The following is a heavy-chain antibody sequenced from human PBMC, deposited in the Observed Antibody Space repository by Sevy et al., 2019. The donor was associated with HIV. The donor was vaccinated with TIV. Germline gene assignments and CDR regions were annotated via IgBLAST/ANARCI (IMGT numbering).Heavy chain of an antibody. CDR1: GFPLRTYV. V-gene: IGHV3-7*01. CDR3: ARGVTTVTPFDY. J-gene: IGHJ4*02. CDR2: IKQDGSDK. Sequence: GGSLRLSCVASGFPLRTYVMHWIRQAPGKGLEWVANIKQDGSDKHYVDSVKGRFTISRDNAKNSLYLQMNSLRAGDTAVYYCARGVTTVTPFDYWGQGTLVTVSS. D-gene: IGHD4-17*01.